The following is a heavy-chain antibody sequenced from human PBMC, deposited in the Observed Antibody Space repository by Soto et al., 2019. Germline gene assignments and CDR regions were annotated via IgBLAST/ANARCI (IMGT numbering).Heavy chain of an antibody. CDR3: TTRSYCSSTSCYWDFDY. J-gene: IGHJ4*02. CDR1: GFTFSNAW. D-gene: IGHD2-2*01. Sequence: EVQLVESGGGLVKPGGSLRLSCAASGFTFSNAWMSWVRQAPGKGPEWVGRIKSKTDGGTTDYAAPVKGRFTISRDDSKNTLYLQMNSLKTEDTAVYYCTTRSYCSSTSCYWDFDYWGQGTLVTVSS. CDR2: IKSKTDGGTT. V-gene: IGHV3-15*01.